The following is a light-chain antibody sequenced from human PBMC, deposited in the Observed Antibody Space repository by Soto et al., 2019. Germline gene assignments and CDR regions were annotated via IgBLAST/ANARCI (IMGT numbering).Light chain of an antibody. CDR1: SIDIGGYNY. J-gene: IGLJ2*01. V-gene: IGLV2-14*01. CDR2: DVS. CDR3: SSYTPSNTVV. Sequence: QSALTQPASVSGSPGQSITISCTGTSIDIGGYNYVSWYQQHPGKAPKLMICDVSNRPSGVSNRFSGSKSGNTASLTISGLQAEDEADYYCSSYTPSNTVVFGGGTKLTVL.